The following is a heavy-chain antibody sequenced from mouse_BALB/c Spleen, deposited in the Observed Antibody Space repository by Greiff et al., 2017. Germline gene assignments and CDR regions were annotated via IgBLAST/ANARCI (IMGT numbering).Heavy chain of an antibody. CDR3: ARERTTVVAKDYFDY. Sequence: EVKLVESGGGLVKPGGSLKLSCAASGFTFSSYAMSWVRQTPEKRLEWVASISSGGSTYYPDSVKGRFTISRDNARNILYLQMSSLRSEDTAMYYCARERTTVVAKDYFDYWGQGTTLTVSS. CDR1: GFTFSSYA. J-gene: IGHJ2*01. CDR2: ISSGGST. V-gene: IGHV5-6-5*01. D-gene: IGHD1-1*01.